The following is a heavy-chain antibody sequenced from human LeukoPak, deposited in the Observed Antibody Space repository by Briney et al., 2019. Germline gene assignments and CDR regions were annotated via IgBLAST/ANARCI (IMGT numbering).Heavy chain of an antibody. CDR2: ISGSGGST. Sequence: GGSLRLSCAASGFTFSSYAMSWVRQAPGKGLEWVSAISGSGGSTYYADSVKGRFTISRDNSKNTLYLQMNSLRAEDTAVYYCAKGRYGYGSGGYFDYWGQGTLVTVSS. D-gene: IGHD3-10*01. CDR1: GFTFSSYA. J-gene: IGHJ4*02. V-gene: IGHV3-23*01. CDR3: AKGRYGYGSGGYFDY.